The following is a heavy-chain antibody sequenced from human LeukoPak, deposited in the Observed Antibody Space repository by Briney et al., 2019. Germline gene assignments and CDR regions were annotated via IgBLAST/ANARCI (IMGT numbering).Heavy chain of an antibody. J-gene: IGHJ5*02. CDR2: INHSGST. CDR1: GGSFSGYY. Sequence: SETLSLTCAVYGGSFSGYYWSWIRQPPGKGLEWIGEINHSGSTNYNPSLKSRVTISVDTSKNQFSLKLSSVTAADTAVYYCARGYSYGYVRGFDPWGQGTLVTVSS. V-gene: IGHV4-34*01. CDR3: ARGYSYGYVRGFDP. D-gene: IGHD5-18*01.